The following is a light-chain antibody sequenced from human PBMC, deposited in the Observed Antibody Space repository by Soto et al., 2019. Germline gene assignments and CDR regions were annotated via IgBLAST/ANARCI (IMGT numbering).Light chain of an antibody. J-gene: IGKJ4*01. V-gene: IGKV1-8*01. Sequence: AIRMTQSPSLFSESTGDIVTITCRASQGISIHLAWYQVKPGKAPRLLIYTASYLESGVPSRFSGSGSGTDFTLTISSLQSEDFAVYYCQQYFSYPLTFGGGTKVEIK. CDR2: TAS. CDR3: QQYFSYPLT. CDR1: QGISIH.